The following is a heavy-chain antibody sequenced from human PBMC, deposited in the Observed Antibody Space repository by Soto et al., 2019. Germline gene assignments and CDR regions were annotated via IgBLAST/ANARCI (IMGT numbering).Heavy chain of an antibody. D-gene: IGHD2-2*01. V-gene: IGHV3-23*01. CDR2: ISGSGGSS. J-gene: IGHJ4*02. CDR3: AQKSTDSSGYSDY. CDR1: GFTVSNYA. Sequence: EVQLLESGGGLVQPGGSRRLSCATSGFTVSNYAMSWVRQAPGKGLEWVSGISGSGGSSYYADSVKGRFTISRDNSKNTLKLQKDSVRAENTAVYNCAQKSTDSSGYSDYWGQGTVVTVSS.